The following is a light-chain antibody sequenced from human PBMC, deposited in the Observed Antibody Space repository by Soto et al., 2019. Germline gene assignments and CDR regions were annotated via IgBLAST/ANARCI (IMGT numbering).Light chain of an antibody. CDR3: QQYGSSPRA. V-gene: IGKV3-20*01. CDR1: QSVTSSY. CDR2: GAS. Sequence: ERVLTQSPGTLSLSPGERATLSCRASQSVTSSYLAWYQQKPGQAPRLLIYGASSRATGIPDRFSGSGSGTDFTLTISRLEPEDFAVYYCQQYGSSPRAFGQRTKVEIK. J-gene: IGKJ1*01.